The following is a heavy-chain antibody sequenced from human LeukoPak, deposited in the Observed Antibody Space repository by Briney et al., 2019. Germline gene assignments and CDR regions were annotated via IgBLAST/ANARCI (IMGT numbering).Heavy chain of an antibody. V-gene: IGHV1-8*01. Sequence: ASVKVSCKASGYTFTSYDINWVRQATRQGLEWMGWINPNRGNTGYAQKFQGRVTMTRNTSISTAYMELSSLRSEDTAVYYCAVTYYYDSSGYPNWFDPWGQGTLVTVSS. CDR2: INPNRGNT. CDR3: AVTYYYDSSGYPNWFDP. CDR1: GYTFTSYD. J-gene: IGHJ5*01. D-gene: IGHD3-22*01.